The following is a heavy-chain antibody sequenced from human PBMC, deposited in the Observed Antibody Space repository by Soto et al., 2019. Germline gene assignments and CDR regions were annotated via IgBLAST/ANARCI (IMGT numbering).Heavy chain of an antibody. CDR2: IYPGDSDT. J-gene: IGHJ3*02. CDR3: ARQVYLYYGSGSYYTQDAFDI. D-gene: IGHD3-10*01. CDR1: GYSLTSYW. Sequence: ESVKISCKGSGYSLTSYWIGWVRQIPGKGLEWMGIIYPGDSDTRYSPSFQGQVTISADKSISTAYLQWSSLKASDTAMYYCARQVYLYYGSGSYYTQDAFDIWGQGTMVTVSS. V-gene: IGHV5-51*01.